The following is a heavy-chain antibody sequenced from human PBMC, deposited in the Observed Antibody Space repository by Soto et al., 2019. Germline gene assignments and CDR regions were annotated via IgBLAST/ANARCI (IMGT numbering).Heavy chain of an antibody. D-gene: IGHD2-2*01. Sequence: NLQGRVTISRDTSASTAYMELSSLRSDDTAVYYCARESNNARKDFNFWGKGTLVTVSS. V-gene: IGHV1-3*01. CDR3: ARESNNARKDFNF. J-gene: IGHJ4*02.